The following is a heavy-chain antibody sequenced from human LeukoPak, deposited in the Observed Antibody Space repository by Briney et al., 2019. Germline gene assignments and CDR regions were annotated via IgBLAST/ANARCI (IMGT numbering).Heavy chain of an antibody. Sequence: PGGSLRLSCAASGFTFSSYGMHWVRQAPGKGLEWVAFIRYDGGNKYYADSVKGRFTISRDNAKNTLYLQMNSLRAEDTAVYYCARDPGDGHNPDYWGQGTLVTVSS. CDR1: GFTFSSYG. CDR3: ARDPGDGHNPDY. CDR2: IRYDGGNK. J-gene: IGHJ4*02. V-gene: IGHV3-30*02. D-gene: IGHD5-24*01.